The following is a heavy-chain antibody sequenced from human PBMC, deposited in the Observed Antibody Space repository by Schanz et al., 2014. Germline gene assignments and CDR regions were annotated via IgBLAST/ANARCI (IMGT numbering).Heavy chain of an antibody. CDR3: ARDRPSGYALDF. CDR2: ISYDGSNK. V-gene: IGHV3-30*03. D-gene: IGHD5-12*01. CDR1: GFTFSSYG. J-gene: IGHJ4*02. Sequence: QVQLVESGGGVVQPGRSLRLSCAVSGFTFSSYGMHWVRQAPGKGLEWVALISYDGSNKHYADSVKGRLTISRDNSKKTLYVQMNSLRAEDTAVYYCARDRPSGYALDFWGQGTLVTVSS.